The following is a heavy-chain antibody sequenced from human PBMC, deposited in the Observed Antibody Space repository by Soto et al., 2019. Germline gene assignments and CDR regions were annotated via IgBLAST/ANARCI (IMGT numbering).Heavy chain of an antibody. CDR2: ITWNSNTI. CDR3: AKDINEYGDYYFDY. Sequence: DVQLVESGGGLVQPGRSLRLSCAASGFTFDDYAMHWVRQAPGKGLEWVSGITWNSNTIDYADSVKGRFTISRDNAKNSLYLQMNSLRAEDTALYYCAKDINEYGDYYFDYWGQGTLVTVSS. D-gene: IGHD4-17*01. V-gene: IGHV3-9*01. CDR1: GFTFDDYA. J-gene: IGHJ4*02.